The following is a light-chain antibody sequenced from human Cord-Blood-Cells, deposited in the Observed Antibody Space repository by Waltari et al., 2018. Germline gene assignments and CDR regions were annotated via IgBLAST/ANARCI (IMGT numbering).Light chain of an antibody. J-gene: IGLJ3*02. CDR1: SSDAGGYNY. V-gene: IGLV2-14*01. CDR2: EVS. Sequence: QSALTQPAPVSGSPGQSITISCTGTSSDAGGYNYVSWYHQHPGKAPKLMIYEVSNRPSGVSNRFSGSKSGNTASLTISGLQAEDEADYYCSSYTSSSTLVFGGGTKLTVL. CDR3: SSYTSSSTLV.